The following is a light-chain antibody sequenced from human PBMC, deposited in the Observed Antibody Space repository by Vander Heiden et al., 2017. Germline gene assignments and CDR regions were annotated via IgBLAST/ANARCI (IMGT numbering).Light chain of an antibody. J-gene: IGLJ3*02. V-gene: IGLV2-8*01. CDR2: EVS. CDR1: RKGGGGYNY. CDR3: SSYAGSNNWV. Sequence: HSALTHPPSASGSPGQSVTIPCTGSRKGGGGYNYVSWCQQHPGKVPKLMIYEVSTRPSGVPDRFSGSTSGITSSLTGSGLQAEDEADYYCSSYAGSNNWVFGGGTKLTVL.